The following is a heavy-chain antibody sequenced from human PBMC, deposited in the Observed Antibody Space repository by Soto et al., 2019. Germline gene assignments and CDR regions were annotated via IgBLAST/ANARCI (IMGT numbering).Heavy chain of an antibody. J-gene: IGHJ4*02. CDR2: ISGSGTGT. V-gene: IGHV3-23*01. CDR3: AKDFGSLGYCSGGSYYSDY. CDR1: GFTFSSYA. D-gene: IGHD2-15*01. Sequence: GGSLRLSCAASGFTFSSYAMSWVRQAPGKGLEWVSGISGSGTGTYYADSVKGRFTISRDNSKNTLYLQMHSLRAKDTAVYSCAKDFGSLGYCSGGSYYSDYWGQGTLVTVSS.